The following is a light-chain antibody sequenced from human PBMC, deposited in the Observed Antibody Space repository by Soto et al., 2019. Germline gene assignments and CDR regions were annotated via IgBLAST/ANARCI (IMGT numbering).Light chain of an antibody. CDR2: SNN. Sequence: QSVLTQPPSASGTPGQRVTISCSGSFSNTGTNTVIWYQQLPGTAPKLLIYSNNQRPSGVPDRFSGSKSGTSASLAISGLQSEDEADYYCASWDVSLVVFGGGTQLTVL. V-gene: IGLV1-44*01. J-gene: IGLJ2*01. CDR1: FSNTGTNT. CDR3: ASWDVSLVV.